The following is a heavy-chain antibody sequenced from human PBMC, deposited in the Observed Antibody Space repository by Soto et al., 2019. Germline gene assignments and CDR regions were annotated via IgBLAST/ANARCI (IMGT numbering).Heavy chain of an antibody. CDR3: ASIRYGIAVAGTYYYYGMDV. D-gene: IGHD6-19*01. CDR1: GGSISSSSYY. V-gene: IGHV4-39*01. Sequence: SSETLSLTCTVSGGSISSSSYYWGWIRQPPGKGLEWIGSIYYSGSTYYNPSLKSRVTISVDTSKNQFSLKLSSVTAADTAVYYCASIRYGIAVAGTYYYYGMDVWGQGTTVTVSS. J-gene: IGHJ6*02. CDR2: IYYSGST.